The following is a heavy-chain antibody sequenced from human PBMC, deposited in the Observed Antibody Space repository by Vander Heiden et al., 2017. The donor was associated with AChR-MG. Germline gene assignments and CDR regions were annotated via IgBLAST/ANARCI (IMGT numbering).Heavy chain of an antibody. Sequence: QVQLVESGGGVVQPGRSLRLSCAASGFTFSSHAMHWVRQAPGKGLEWVAVISYDGSNKYYADSVKGRFTISRDNSKNTLYLQMNSLRAEDTAVYYCAREGIAAAGQNDAFDIWGQGTMVTVSS. CDR2: ISYDGSNK. V-gene: IGHV3-30-3*01. D-gene: IGHD6-13*01. CDR1: GFTFSSHA. CDR3: AREGIAAAGQNDAFDI. J-gene: IGHJ3*02.